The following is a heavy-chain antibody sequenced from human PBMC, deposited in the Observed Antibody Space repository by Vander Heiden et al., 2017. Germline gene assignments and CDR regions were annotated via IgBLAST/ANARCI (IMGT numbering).Heavy chain of an antibody. CDR2: ISYDGSNK. CDR1: GFTFSSYA. V-gene: IGHV3-30*04. Sequence: QVQLVESGGGVVQPGRSLRLSCAASGFTFSSYAMHWVRQAPGKGLEWVAVISYDGSNKYYADSVKGRFTISRDNSKNTLYLQMNSLRAEDTAVYYCARDFGRPRMDVWGQGTTVTVSS. D-gene: IGHD3-3*01. J-gene: IGHJ6*02. CDR3: ARDFGRPRMDV.